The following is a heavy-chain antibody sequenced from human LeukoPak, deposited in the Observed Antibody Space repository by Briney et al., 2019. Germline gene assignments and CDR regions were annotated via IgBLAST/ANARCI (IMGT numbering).Heavy chain of an antibody. D-gene: IGHD5/OR15-5a*01. CDR1: GFTFSSYW. CDR2: IKQDGSEK. CDR3: ARVLWPSVSGGYFVY. V-gene: IGHV3-7*01. Sequence: PGGSLRLSCAASGFTFSSYWMSWVRQAPGKGLGWVANIKQDGSEKYYVDSVKGRFTISRDNTKNSLYLQMNSLRAEDTSVYYCARVLWPSVSGGYFVYSGEGTLVTVSS. J-gene: IGHJ4*02.